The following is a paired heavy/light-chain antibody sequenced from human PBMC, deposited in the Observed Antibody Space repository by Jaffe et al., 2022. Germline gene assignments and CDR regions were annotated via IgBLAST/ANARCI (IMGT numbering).Light chain of an antibody. V-gene: IGKV2-28*01. CDR3: MQPLQTPFT. CDR2: LGS. CDR1: QSLLYSNGYNY. J-gene: IGKJ4*01. Sequence: DIVMTQSPLSLPVTPGEPASISCRSSQSLLYSNGYNYLNWYLQKPGQSPQLLIYLGSNRASGVPDRFSGSGSGTDFTLKISRVEAEDVGVYYCMQPLQTPFTFGGGTKVEIK.
Heavy chain of an antibody. V-gene: IGHV3-74*01. D-gene: IGHD4-4*01. J-gene: IGHJ4*02. CDR1: GFTFSRNF. Sequence: EVQLVESGGGLVQPGGSLRLSCAASGFTFSRNFMNWVRQAPGKGLVWVSRIHTEGRSTNYADSVKGRFTISRDNAKNTLYLQMNGLRAEDTAVYYCAREADDYSKNLIDYWGQGTLVTVSS. CDR2: IHTEGRST. CDR3: AREADDYSKNLIDY.